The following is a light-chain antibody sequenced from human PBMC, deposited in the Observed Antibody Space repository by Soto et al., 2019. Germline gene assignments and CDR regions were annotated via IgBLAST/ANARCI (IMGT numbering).Light chain of an antibody. J-gene: IGKJ3*01. CDR1: QSVASTY. CDR2: ATS. Sequence: EVVLTQSPGTLSVSPGERATLSCRASQSVASTYLTWYQHKPGQPPRLLIYATSSRATGVPDRFSGGGSGTDFSLTISRLEPEDFAVYYCQQYGCSPSVTFGPGTRVDFK. V-gene: IGKV3-20*01. CDR3: QQYGCSPSVT.